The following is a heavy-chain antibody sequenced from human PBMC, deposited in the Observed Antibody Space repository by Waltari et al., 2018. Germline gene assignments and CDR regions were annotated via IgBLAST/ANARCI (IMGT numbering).Heavy chain of an antibody. D-gene: IGHD3-3*01. J-gene: IGHJ5*02. CDR2: VDPEDGET. V-gene: IGHV1-69-2*01. Sequence: EVQLVQSGAEVKKPGATGQISCKASGYTFTDHHIPWVQPAPEKGVEWMGRVDPEDGETIYAGNFQGRVTIPADTSTDTAYMELTSLRSEDTAVYYCATSPLRFLEWVNWFDPWGQGTLVTVSS. CDR3: ATSPLRFLEWVNWFDP. CDR1: GYTFTDHH.